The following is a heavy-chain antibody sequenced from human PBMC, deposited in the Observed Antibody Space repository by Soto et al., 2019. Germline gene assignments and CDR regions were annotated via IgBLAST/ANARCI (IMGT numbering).Heavy chain of an antibody. J-gene: IGHJ4*02. CDR3: ARALEYQLLNFDY. CDR1: GGTFSSYS. CDR2: IIPIFGTA. D-gene: IGHD2-2*01. V-gene: IGHV1-69*13. Sequence: SVKVSCKASGGTFSSYSISWVLQAPGQGLEWMGGIIPIFGTANYAQKFQGRVTITADESTSTAYMELSSLRSEDTAVYYCARALEYQLLNFDYWGQGTLVTVSS.